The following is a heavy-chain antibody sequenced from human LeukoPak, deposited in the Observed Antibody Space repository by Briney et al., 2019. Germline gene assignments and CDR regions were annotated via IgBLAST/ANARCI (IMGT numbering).Heavy chain of an antibody. J-gene: IGHJ5*02. CDR3: AKASVAIPQYCNS. CDR2: ISGTGSST. Sequence: GGSLRLSCEASGFTFGNYAMNWVRQAPGKGLEWVSTISGTGSSTYYADSAKGRFTISRDNSKDTLFLQLNSLTAADTAMYFCAKASVAIPQYCNSWGQGTLVTVSS. D-gene: IGHD2-2*02. V-gene: IGHV3-23*01. CDR1: GFTFGNYA.